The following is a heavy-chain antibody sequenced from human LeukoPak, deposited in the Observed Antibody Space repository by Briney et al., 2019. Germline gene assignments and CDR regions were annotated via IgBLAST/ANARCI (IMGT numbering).Heavy chain of an antibody. CDR2: ISGSGGST. D-gene: IGHD3-9*01. Sequence: GGSLRLSCAASRFTFRSYALSWVRQAPGKGLEWVSGISGSGGSTYYADSVKGRFTISGDNSKNTLYLQMNNLRAEDTAVYYCAEAKGVYYDILTGYYPFDYWGQGTLVTVSS. V-gene: IGHV3-23*01. J-gene: IGHJ4*02. CDR3: AEAKGVYYDILTGYYPFDY. CDR1: RFTFRSYA.